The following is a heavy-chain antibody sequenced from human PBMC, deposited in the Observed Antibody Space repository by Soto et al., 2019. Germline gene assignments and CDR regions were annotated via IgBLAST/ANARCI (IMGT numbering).Heavy chain of an antibody. D-gene: IGHD3-10*01. J-gene: IGHJ3*02. CDR3: ARGVYGSGNYYTGPSAFDI. CDR1: GGTLSDHG. Sequence: QVQLEQSGAEVKKPGSSVKVSCKASGGTLSDHGVAWLRQAPGQGLEWMGGTIPVFNTAKYAQKFQGRVTVNAYNFTNIAYMELSSLRSEDTAFYFCARGVYGSGNYYTGPSAFDIWGQGTMVIVSS. V-gene: IGHV1-69*06. CDR2: TIPVFNTA.